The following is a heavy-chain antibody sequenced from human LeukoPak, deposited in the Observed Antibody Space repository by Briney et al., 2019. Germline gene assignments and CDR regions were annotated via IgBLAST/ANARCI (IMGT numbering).Heavy chain of an antibody. Sequence: SETLSLTCTVSGASISSHYWSWIRQPPGKGLEWIGQIYHSGTTNYNPSLKSRVTISVDTSKNQFSLKLTSVTAADTAVYYCARAYDDDYYYYMDVWGKGTTVTVSS. J-gene: IGHJ6*03. CDR2: IYHSGTT. V-gene: IGHV4-59*11. D-gene: IGHD3-3*01. CDR1: GASISSHY. CDR3: ARAYDDDYYYYMDV.